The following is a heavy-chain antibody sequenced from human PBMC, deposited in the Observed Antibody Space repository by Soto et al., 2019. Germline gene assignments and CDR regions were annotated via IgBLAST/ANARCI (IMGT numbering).Heavy chain of an antibody. CDR1: GFTFSDYY. Sequence: QVQLVESGGGLVKPGGSLRLSCAASGFTFSDYYMSWIRQAPGKGLEWVSYISSSGSTIYYADSVKGRFTSSRDNAKHSLYLQMNSLRAEDTAVYYCARYPSRGFDCTNGVCYQTYYYYYYMDVWGKGTTVTVSS. CDR3: ARYPSRGFDCTNGVCYQTYYYYYYMDV. CDR2: ISSSGSTI. J-gene: IGHJ6*03. D-gene: IGHD2-8*01. V-gene: IGHV3-11*01.